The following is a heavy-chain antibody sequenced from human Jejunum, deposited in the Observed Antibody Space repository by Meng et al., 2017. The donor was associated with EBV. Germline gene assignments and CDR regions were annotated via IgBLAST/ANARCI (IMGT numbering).Heavy chain of an antibody. Sequence: QLQLGAAGGELREPGFSVKFCCKASGGICSNNAFSWVRQAPAKGLEWMGGVIPIFATANYAQRFQGIVTITADKSTSTAYMELRSLRSEDTAVYYCARSSGGVVADYFDYWGQGTLVTVSS. CDR2: VIPIFATA. V-gene: IGHV1-69*06. CDR1: GGICSNNA. D-gene: IGHD3-16*02. J-gene: IGHJ4*02. CDR3: ARSSGGVVADYFDY.